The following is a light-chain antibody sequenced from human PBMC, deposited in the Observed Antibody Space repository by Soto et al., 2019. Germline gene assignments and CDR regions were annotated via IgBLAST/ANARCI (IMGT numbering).Light chain of an antibody. V-gene: IGKV4-1*01. Sequence: DIVMSQSPDSLAVSLGERAIINCKSSQSVFYNSNNKNYLAWYQQKPGQPLKLLFYCASTRESGVPDRFSGSGSGTDFTLTISSLQAEDVAIYYCQQYYDSPLTFGGGTKVEIK. CDR2: CAS. CDR1: QSVFYNSNNKNY. CDR3: QQYYDSPLT. J-gene: IGKJ4*01.